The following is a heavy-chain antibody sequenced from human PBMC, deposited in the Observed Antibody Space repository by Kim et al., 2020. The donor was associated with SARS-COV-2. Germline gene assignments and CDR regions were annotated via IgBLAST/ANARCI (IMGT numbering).Heavy chain of an antibody. D-gene: IGHD6-19*01. CDR3: ARRGIAVAGLDY. Sequence: TYSPSFQGHVTISADKSISTAYLQWSSLKASDTAMYYCARRGIAVAGLDYWGQGTLVTVSS. V-gene: IGHV5-10-1*01. J-gene: IGHJ4*02.